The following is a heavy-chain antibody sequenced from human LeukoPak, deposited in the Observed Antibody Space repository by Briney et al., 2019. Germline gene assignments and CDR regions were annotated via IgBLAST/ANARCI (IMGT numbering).Heavy chain of an antibody. CDR3: ARDSSGSSFDP. D-gene: IGHD6-19*01. Sequence: PGGSLRLSCAASGFSFSSYWMHWVRQAPGKGLVWVSRINKDGSTTSYADSVKGRFTISRDSAKNTLYVQMNSLRVEDTAVYYCARDSSGSSFDPWGQGTLVTVSS. J-gene: IGHJ5*02. V-gene: IGHV3-74*01. CDR1: GFSFSSYW. CDR2: INKDGSTT.